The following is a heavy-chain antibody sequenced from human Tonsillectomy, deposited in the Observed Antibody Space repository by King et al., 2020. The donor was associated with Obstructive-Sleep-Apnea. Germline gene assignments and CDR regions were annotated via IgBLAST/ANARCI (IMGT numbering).Heavy chain of an antibody. D-gene: IGHD2-2*01. CDR2: IYYSGST. CDR3: AGEGDIVVVPAANMDV. V-gene: IGHV4-39*07. J-gene: IGHJ6*02. Sequence: QLQESGPGLVKPSETLSLTCTVSGGSISSSSYYWGWIRQPPGKGLEGIGSIYYSGSTYYNPSLQSRVTISGDTSKNQFSLKLSSVTAADTAVYYCAGEGDIVVVPAANMDVWGQGTTVTVSS. CDR1: GGSISSSSYY.